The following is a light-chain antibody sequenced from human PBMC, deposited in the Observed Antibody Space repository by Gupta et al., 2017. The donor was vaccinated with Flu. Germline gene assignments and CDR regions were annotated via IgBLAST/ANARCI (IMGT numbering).Light chain of an antibody. V-gene: IGKV3-15*01. CDR2: AAF. CDR1: QSVGSS. Sequence: GERATLSCRASQSVGSSLAWYQKKPGQAPRLLIYAAFIRATGIPARFTGSGSGTEFTLTISSLQSEDFAFYYCQHYNSWPFTFGPGTKLDI. CDR3: QHYNSWPFT. J-gene: IGKJ3*01.